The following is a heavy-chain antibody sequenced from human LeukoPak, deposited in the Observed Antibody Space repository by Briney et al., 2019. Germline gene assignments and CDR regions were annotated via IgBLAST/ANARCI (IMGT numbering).Heavy chain of an antibody. V-gene: IGHV6-1*01. CDR2: TYYRSKWYN. D-gene: IGHD3-22*01. CDR3: ARAGYYERGYFDY. CDR1: GDSVSSNSAA. J-gene: IGHJ4*02. Sequence: SQTLSLTCALSGDSVSSNSAAWNWLRQSPSRGLEWLGRTYYRSKWYNDYAVSVKSRITINPDTSKNQFSLKLSSVTAADTAVYYCARAGYYERGYFDYWGEGTLVTVSS.